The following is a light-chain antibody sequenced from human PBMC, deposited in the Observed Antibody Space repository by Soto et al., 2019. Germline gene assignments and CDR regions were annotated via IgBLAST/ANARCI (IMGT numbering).Light chain of an antibody. Sequence: EIVMTQSPATLSVSPGERATLSCRASQSVSSNLAWYQQKPGQAPRLLIYGASTRATGIPARFSGSGSGTEFTLTIRSLQSEDFAVYYCQQYNNWPRTFGQGTQLEIK. V-gene: IGKV3-15*01. CDR2: GAS. J-gene: IGKJ2*02. CDR1: QSVSSN. CDR3: QQYNNWPRT.